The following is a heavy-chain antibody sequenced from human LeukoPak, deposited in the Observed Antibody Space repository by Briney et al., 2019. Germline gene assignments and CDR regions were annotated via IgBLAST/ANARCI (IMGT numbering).Heavy chain of an antibody. J-gene: IGHJ3*02. CDR1: GFSFRSYA. CDR2: ISYDGSNK. CDR3: ARTFEYSSSWYYAFDI. D-gene: IGHD6-13*01. V-gene: IGHV3-30*04. Sequence: GRSLRLSCAASGFSFRSYAMHWVRQAPGKGLEWVALISYDGSNKYYADSVKGRFTISRDNSKNTLYLQMNSLRAEDTAVYYCARTFEYSSSWYYAFDIWGQGTMVTVSS.